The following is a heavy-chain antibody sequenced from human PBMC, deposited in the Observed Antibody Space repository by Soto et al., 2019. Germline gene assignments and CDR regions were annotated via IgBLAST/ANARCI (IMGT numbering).Heavy chain of an antibody. CDR1: GFTFSSYG. D-gene: IGHD6-19*01. V-gene: IGHV3-30*03. CDR2: ISYDGSNK. CDR3: ATDSRQQWLPDYYYYGMDV. Sequence: QVQLVESGGGVVQPGRSLRLSCAASGFTFSSYGMHWVRQAPGKGLEWVAVISYDGSNKYYADSVKGRFTISRDNSKNTLYLQMNSLRAEDTAVYYCATDSRQQWLPDYYYYGMDVWGQGTTVTVSS. J-gene: IGHJ6*02.